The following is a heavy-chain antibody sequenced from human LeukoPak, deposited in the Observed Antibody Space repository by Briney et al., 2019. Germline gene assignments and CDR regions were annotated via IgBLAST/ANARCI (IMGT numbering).Heavy chain of an antibody. D-gene: IGHD1-1*01. CDR3: ARKGDYWNDGAY. J-gene: IGHJ4*02. CDR2: ISAYNGNT. Sequence: ASVKVSCKASGYTFTSYGISWVRQPPGQGLEWMGWISAYNGNTNYAQKLQGRVTMTTDTSTRTAYMELRRLRSDDTAVYYCARKGDYWNDGAYWGQGTLVTVSS. CDR1: GYTFTSYG. V-gene: IGHV1-18*01.